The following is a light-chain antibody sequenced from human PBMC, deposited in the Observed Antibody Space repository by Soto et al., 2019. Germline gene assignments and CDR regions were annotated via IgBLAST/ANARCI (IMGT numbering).Light chain of an antibody. V-gene: IGKV3-15*01. CDR3: QQYNNWPPIT. Sequence: EIVMTPSPATLSVSPGERATLSCRASQSVSSNLAWYQQTPGQAPRLLIYGASTRATGIPARFSGSGSGTEFTLTISSLQSEDFAVYYCQQYNNWPPITFGQGTRREIK. J-gene: IGKJ5*01. CDR1: QSVSSN. CDR2: GAS.